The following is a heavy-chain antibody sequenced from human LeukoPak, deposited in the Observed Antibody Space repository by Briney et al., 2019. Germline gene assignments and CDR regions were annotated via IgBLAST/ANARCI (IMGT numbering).Heavy chain of an antibody. V-gene: IGHV3-11*06. J-gene: IGHJ6*04. CDR1: GFTFSDYY. Sequence: GGSLRLSCAASGFTFSDYYMSWIRQAPGKGLEWVSYISSSSSYTNYADSVKGRFTISRDNAKNSLYLQMNSLRAEDTAVYYCARAWTQLWHPYYYYGMDVWGKGTTVTVSS. D-gene: IGHD5-18*01. CDR3: ARAWTQLWHPYYYYGMDV. CDR2: ISSSSSYT.